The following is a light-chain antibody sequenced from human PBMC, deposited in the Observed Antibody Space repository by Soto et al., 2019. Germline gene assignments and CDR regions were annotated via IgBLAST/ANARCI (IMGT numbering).Light chain of an antibody. J-gene: IGKJ3*01. Sequence: DIQMTQSPSSLSASVGDRVTITCRASQSIRRYLNWYQQKPGKAPKLLIYAASSLQSGVPSRFSGSGSGTDVTLTISSLQPEDFETYYFQQSYSTLFTFGPGTKVDIK. CDR1: QSIRRY. V-gene: IGKV1-39*01. CDR2: AAS. CDR3: QQSYSTLFT.